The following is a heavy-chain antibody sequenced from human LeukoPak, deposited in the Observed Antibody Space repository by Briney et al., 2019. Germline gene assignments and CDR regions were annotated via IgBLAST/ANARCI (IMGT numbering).Heavy chain of an antibody. D-gene: IGHD7-27*01. Sequence: GGSLRLSCTASGFTFSSYGMHWVRQTPGXGLEWVALISYDGSNKVYADSVKGRFTISRDNSKNTLSLQMNSLRGEDTALYYCAKDLGGTGSYFNYWGQGTLVTVSS. V-gene: IGHV3-30*18. CDR3: AKDLGGTGSYFNY. J-gene: IGHJ4*02. CDR1: GFTFSSYG. CDR2: ISYDGSNK.